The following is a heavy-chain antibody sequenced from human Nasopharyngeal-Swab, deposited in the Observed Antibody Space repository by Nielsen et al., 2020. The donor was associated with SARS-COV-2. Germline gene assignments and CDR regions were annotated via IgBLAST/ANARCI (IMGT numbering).Heavy chain of an antibody. J-gene: IGHJ6*03. Sequence: GSLRLSCTVSGGSISSYYWSWIRQPPGKGLEWIGYIYYSGSTNYNPSPKSRVTISVDTSKNQFSLKLSSVTAADTAVYYCARDSTPVYYYYYMDVWGKGTTVTVSS. V-gene: IGHV4-59*01. CDR1: GGSISSYY. CDR2: IYYSGST. CDR3: ARDSTPVYYYYYMDV. D-gene: IGHD2-15*01.